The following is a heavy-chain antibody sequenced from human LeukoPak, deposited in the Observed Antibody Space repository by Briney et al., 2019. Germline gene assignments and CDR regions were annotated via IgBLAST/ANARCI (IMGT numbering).Heavy chain of an antibody. Sequence: GGSLRLSCAASGLTFSSYSMNWVRQAPGKGLEWVSYISSSSSTIYYADSVKGRFTISRDNAKNSLYLQMNSLRAEDTAVYYCARAGFAFDIWGQGTMVTVSS. V-gene: IGHV3-48*01. CDR2: ISSSSSTI. J-gene: IGHJ3*02. D-gene: IGHD3-10*01. CDR1: GLTFSSYS. CDR3: ARAGFAFDI.